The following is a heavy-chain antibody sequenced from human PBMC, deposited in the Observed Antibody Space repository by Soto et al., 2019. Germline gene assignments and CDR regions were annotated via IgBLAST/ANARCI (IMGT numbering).Heavy chain of an antibody. Sequence: SETLSLTCAVSGGSFTSNNWWTWVRQPPGQGLEWIGEIYRTGSTNYNPTLKSRVPISLDKSENQFSLKVTSLTAADTAVYYCASRDPGTSVDYWGQGALVTVSS. CDR3: ASRDPGTSVDY. CDR1: GGSFTSNNW. J-gene: IGHJ4*02. V-gene: IGHV4-4*02. CDR2: IYRTGST. D-gene: IGHD1-7*01.